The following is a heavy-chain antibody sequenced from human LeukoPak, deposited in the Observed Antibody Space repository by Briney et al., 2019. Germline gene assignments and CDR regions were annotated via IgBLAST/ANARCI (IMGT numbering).Heavy chain of an antibody. CDR3: ARYPYGTMVRGVIGFDY. J-gene: IGHJ4*02. CDR2: IYYSGST. D-gene: IGHD3-10*01. Sequence: SETLSLTCTVSGGSISSSSYYWGWIRQPPGKGLEWIGSIYYSGSTYYNPSLKSRVTISVDTSKNQFSLKLSSVTAADTAVYYCARYPYGTMVRGVIGFDYWGQGTLVTVSS. CDR1: GGSISSSSYY. V-gene: IGHV4-39*01.